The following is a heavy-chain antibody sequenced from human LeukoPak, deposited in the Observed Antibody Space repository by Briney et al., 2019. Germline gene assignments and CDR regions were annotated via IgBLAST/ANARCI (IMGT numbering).Heavy chain of an antibody. J-gene: IGHJ4*02. D-gene: IGHD6-13*01. V-gene: IGHV3-7*02. Sequence: GGSLRLSCAVSGLNFRSFWMSWVRQAPGKGLEWVANIKQDETEKFYVDSVKGRFTISRDNANNSLYLQMNSLRAEDTGVYYCARIASHSSSWYDGGYWGQGTLVTVSS. CDR2: IKQDETEK. CDR1: GLNFRSFW. CDR3: ARIASHSSSWYDGGY.